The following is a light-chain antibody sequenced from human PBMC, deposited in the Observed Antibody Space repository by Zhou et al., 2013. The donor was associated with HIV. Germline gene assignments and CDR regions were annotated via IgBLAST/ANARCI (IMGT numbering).Light chain of an antibody. CDR2: GAS. CDR1: QSISSNY. Sequence: EIVLTQSPGTLSLSPGERATLSCRASQSISSNYLTWYQQKPGQAPRLLVYGASNRATGIPQRFSGSGSGTDFTLTITKLEPEDFVVYYCQQYGSSPWTFGPRDQGGNQT. V-gene: IGKV3-20*01. J-gene: IGKJ1*01. CDR3: QQYGSSPWT.